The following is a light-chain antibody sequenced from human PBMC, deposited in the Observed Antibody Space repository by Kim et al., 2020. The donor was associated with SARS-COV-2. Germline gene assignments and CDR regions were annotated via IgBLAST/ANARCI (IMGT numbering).Light chain of an antibody. Sequence: SSELTQDPTVSVALGQTVRITCQGDSLRHSYAGWYQQKPGQAPQLVFCDENTRPARIADRFSGSSSGNTASLTITWAQAEDEADYYCHLRISSTKEYVFG. CDR1: SLRHSY. J-gene: IGLJ1*01. CDR2: DEN. V-gene: IGLV3-19*01. CDR3: HLRISSTKEYV.